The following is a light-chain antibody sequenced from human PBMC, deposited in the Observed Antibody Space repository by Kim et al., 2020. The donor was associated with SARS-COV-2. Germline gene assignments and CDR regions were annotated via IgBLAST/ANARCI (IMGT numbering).Light chain of an antibody. J-gene: IGLJ3*02. CDR2: LNSDGSH. CDR1: SGHSSYA. CDR3: QTWGTGIHWV. Sequence: SVKLTCTLSSGHSSYAIAWHQQQPEKGPRYLMKLNSDGSHSKGDGIPDRFSGSSSGAERYLTISSLQSEDEADYYCQTWGTGIHWVFGGGTQLTVL. V-gene: IGLV4-69*01.